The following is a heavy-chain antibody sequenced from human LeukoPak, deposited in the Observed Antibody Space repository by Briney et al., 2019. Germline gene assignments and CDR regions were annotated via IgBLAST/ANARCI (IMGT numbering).Heavy chain of an antibody. CDR2: ISSSGDTI. Sequence: GGSLRLSCAASGFTFSDYYMSWIRQAPGKGLEWVSYISSSGDTIYADSVKGRFTISRDNAKNSLYLQMNSLRAEDTAVYYCARDLYRIVVVPHYFDYWGQGTLVTVSS. CDR3: ARDLYRIVVVPHYFDY. V-gene: IGHV3-11*04. D-gene: IGHD3-22*01. CDR1: GFTFSDYY. J-gene: IGHJ4*02.